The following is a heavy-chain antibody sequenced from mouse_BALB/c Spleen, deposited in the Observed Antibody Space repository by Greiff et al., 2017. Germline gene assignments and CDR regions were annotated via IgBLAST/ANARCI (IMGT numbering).Heavy chain of an antibody. Sequence: EVQVVESGGGLVKPGGSLKLSCAASGFTFSSYAMSWVRQTPEKRLEWVASISSGGSTYYPDSVKGRFTISRDNARNILYLQMSSLRSEDTAMYYCARRGDYGSSYGYWGQGTTLTVSS. J-gene: IGHJ2*01. CDR3: ARRGDYGSSYGY. V-gene: IGHV5-6-5*01. D-gene: IGHD1-1*01. CDR1: GFTFSSYA. CDR2: ISSGGST.